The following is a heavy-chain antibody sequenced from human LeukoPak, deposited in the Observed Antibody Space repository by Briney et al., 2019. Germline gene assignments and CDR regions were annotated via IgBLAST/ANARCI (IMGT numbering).Heavy chain of an antibody. CDR2: IYRSGST. Sequence: SETLSLTCAVSGYSMSSGYYWGWIRQPPGKGLEWIGSIYRSGSTYYNPSLKSRITISVDTSKNQFSLKLTSLTAADTAVYYCASLLNVAGYSGYDSDYWGHGTLVTVSS. CDR3: ASLLNVAGYSGYDSDY. CDR1: GYSMSSGYY. D-gene: IGHD5-12*01. V-gene: IGHV4-38-2*01. J-gene: IGHJ4*01.